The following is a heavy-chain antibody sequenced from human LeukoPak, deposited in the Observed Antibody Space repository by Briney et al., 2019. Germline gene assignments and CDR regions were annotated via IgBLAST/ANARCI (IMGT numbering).Heavy chain of an antibody. J-gene: IGHJ4*02. V-gene: IGHV4-34*01. CDR3: ARGRSSSWFLPQYYFDY. CDR1: GVSFSGYY. CDR2: INHSGST. Sequence: SETLSLTCAVYGVSFSGYYWSWIRQPPGKGLEWIGEINHSGSTNYNPSLKSRVTISVDTSKNQFSLKLSSVTAADTAVYYCARGRSSSWFLPQYYFDYWGQGTLVTVSS. D-gene: IGHD6-13*01.